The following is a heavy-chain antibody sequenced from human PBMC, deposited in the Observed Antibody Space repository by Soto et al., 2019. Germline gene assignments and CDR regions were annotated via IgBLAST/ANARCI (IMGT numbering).Heavy chain of an antibody. CDR1: GYTFTSYG. J-gene: IGHJ3*02. D-gene: IGHD3-10*01. CDR3: ARDIPNYYGSGSYHGIDAFDI. CDR2: ISAYNGNT. V-gene: IGHV1-18*01. Sequence: QVPLVQSGAEVKKPGASVKVSCKASGYTFTSYGISWVRQAPGQGLEWMGWISAYNGNTNYAQKLQGRVTMTTDTSTSTAYMELRSLRSDDTAVYYCARDIPNYYGSGSYHGIDAFDIWGQGTMVTVSS.